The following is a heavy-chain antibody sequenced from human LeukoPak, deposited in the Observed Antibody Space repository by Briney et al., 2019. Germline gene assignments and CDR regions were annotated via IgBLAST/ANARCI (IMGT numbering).Heavy chain of an antibody. CDR1: GGSISSSSYY. CDR3: ARDNIEEYFDY. CDR2: IYYSGST. J-gene: IGHJ4*02. V-gene: IGHV4-39*07. Sequence: SETLSLTCTVSGGSISSSSYYWGWIRQPPGKGLEWIGSIYYSGSTYYNPSLKSRVTISVDTSKNQFSLKLSSVTAADTAVYYCARDNIEEYFDYWGQGTLVTVSS.